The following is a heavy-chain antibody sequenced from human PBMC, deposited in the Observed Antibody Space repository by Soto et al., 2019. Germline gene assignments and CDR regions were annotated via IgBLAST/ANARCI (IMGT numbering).Heavy chain of an antibody. CDR2: IYHSGST. CDR3: AIGGVAVAGRGEYFQH. CDR1: SGSISSSNW. Sequence: SETLSLTCAVSSGSISSSNWWSWVRQPPGKGLEWIGEIYHSGSTNYNPSLKSRVTISVDKSKNQFSLKLSSVTAADTAVYYCAIGGVAVAGRGEYFQHWGQGTLVTVSS. V-gene: IGHV4-4*02. J-gene: IGHJ1*01. D-gene: IGHD6-19*01.